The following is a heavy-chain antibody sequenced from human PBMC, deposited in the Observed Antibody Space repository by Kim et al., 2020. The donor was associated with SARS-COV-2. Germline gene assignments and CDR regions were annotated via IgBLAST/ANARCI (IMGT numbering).Heavy chain of an antibody. J-gene: IGHJ4*02. CDR3: TRSFSSGWYDKTTFDF. Sequence: GGSLRLSCVGSGFMFSNYSLNWVRQIPGKGLEWVSSISDGSSYKYYLDSLKGRFTISRDDAKNSVYMQMESLTAEDTAMYYCTRSFSSGWYDKTTFDFWGQGTLVTVSS. V-gene: IGHV3-21*01. D-gene: IGHD6-19*01. CDR1: GFMFSNYS. CDR2: ISDGSSYK.